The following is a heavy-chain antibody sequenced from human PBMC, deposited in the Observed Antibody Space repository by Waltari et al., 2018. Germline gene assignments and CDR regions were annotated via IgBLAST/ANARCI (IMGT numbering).Heavy chain of an antibody. V-gene: IGHV6-1*01. J-gene: IGHJ3*02. CDR2: TYYRSKLYN. CDR3: ALEYYYDSSGPPAFDI. D-gene: IGHD3-22*01. CDR1: GDSVSSNSAA. Sequence: QVQLQQSGPGLVKPSQTLSLTCAISGDSVSSNSAAWNWIRQSPSRGLEWLGRTYYRSKLYNDYAVSVKSRITINPDTSKNQFSLQLNSVTPEDTAVYYCALEYYYDSSGPPAFDIWGQGTMVTVSS.